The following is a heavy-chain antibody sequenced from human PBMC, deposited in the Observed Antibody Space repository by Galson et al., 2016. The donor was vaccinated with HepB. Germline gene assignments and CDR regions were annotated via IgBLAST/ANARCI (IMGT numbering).Heavy chain of an antibody. CDR1: EFTFSHYA. CDR3: VKNRFSVTYYFDF. J-gene: IGHJ4*02. Sequence: SLRLSCAASEFTFSHYAMSWVRQAPGEPLEWVSAIRGSGDKTYYADSVKGRFTISRDNSRNTLYPQMNSLIAEDTAVYYCVKNRFSVTYYFDFWGQGTLVTVSS. CDR2: IRGSGDKT. V-gene: IGHV3-23*01. D-gene: IGHD2/OR15-2a*01.